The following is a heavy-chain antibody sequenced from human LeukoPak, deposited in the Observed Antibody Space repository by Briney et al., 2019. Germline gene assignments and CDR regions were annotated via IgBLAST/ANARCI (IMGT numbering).Heavy chain of an antibody. D-gene: IGHD1-26*01. CDR1: GFTFSSYG. V-gene: IGHV3-30*02. Sequence: GGSLRLSCAASGFTFSSYGMHWVRQAPGKGLELVAFIRYDGSNKYYADSVKGRFTISRDNSKNTLYLQMNSLRAEDTAVYYCAKDLLPTYYYYMDVWGKGTTVTVSS. CDR3: AKDLLPTYYYYMDV. CDR2: IRYDGSNK. J-gene: IGHJ6*03.